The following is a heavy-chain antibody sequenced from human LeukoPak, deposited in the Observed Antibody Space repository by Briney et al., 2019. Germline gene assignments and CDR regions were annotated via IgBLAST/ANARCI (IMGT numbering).Heavy chain of an antibody. CDR1: GYTFTGYY. CDR2: INPNSGGT. CDR3: ARDFDAATIFDY. D-gene: IGHD5-12*01. V-gene: IGHV1-2*06. Sequence: ASVKVSCEASGYTFTGYYMHWVRQAPGQGLEWMGRINPNSGGTNYAQKVQGRVTMTRDTSISTAYMELSRLRSDDTAVYYCARDFDAATIFDYWGQGTLVTVSS. J-gene: IGHJ4*02.